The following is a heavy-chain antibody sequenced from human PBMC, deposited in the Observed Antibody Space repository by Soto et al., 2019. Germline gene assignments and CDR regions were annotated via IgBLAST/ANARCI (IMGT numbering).Heavy chain of an antibody. CDR2: IYYSGST. Sequence: SETLSLTCTVSGGSVSSGSYYWSWIRQPPGKGLEWIGYIYYSGSTNYNPSLKSRVTISVDTSKNQFSLKLSSVTAADTAVYYCARDGYYYGSGNLGRFDSWGQGTLVTVSS. J-gene: IGHJ5*01. D-gene: IGHD3-10*01. CDR1: GGSVSSGSYY. CDR3: ARDGYYYGSGNLGRFDS. V-gene: IGHV4-61*01.